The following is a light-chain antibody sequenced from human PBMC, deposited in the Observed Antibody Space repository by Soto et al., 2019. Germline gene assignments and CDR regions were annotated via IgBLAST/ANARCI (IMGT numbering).Light chain of an antibody. V-gene: IGKV3-11*01. CDR3: HQRSNWPLT. J-gene: IGKJ4*01. Sequence: EIVLTQSPATLSLSPGERATLSCRASQSVSTYLAWFQQKPGQAPRLLINDASSRATGIPARFSGSGSGTDFTLTISSLEPEDFAVYYCHQRSNWPLTFGGGTKLEIK. CDR1: QSVSTY. CDR2: DAS.